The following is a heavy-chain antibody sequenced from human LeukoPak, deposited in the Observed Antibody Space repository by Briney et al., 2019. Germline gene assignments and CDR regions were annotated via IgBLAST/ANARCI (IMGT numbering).Heavy chain of an antibody. V-gene: IGHV3-7*01. D-gene: IGHD6-19*01. CDR2: INPDGSDK. Sequence: GGSLRLSCAGSGFIFRDYWLTWVRQAPGKGLEWVANINPDGSDKNYVDSLKGRITIFRDNAKNLLFLQMNSLRVEDTAVYYCAGPPQAGPFDYWGQGTLVTVSS. J-gene: IGHJ4*02. CDR1: GFIFRDYW. CDR3: AGPPQAGPFDY.